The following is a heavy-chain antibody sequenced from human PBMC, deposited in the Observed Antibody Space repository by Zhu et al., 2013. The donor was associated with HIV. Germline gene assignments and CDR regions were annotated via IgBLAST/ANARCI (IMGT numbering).Heavy chain of an antibody. CDR3: ARTDIYSKSLLGWFDP. CDR2: IIPIFGTP. V-gene: IGHV1-69*01. D-gene: IGHD4-4*01. CDR1: GGTFSSNA. J-gene: IGHJ5*02. Sequence: QVQLVQSGAEVKKPGSSVKVSCKASGGTFSSNAISWVRQAPGQRLEWMGGIIPIFGTPNYAQKFQGKVTFTADESTSTAYMELSSLRSEDTAVYYCARTDIYSKSLLGWFDPWGQGTLVTVSS.